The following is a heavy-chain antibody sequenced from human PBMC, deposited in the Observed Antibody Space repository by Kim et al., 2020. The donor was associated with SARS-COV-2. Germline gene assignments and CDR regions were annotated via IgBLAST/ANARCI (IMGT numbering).Heavy chain of an antibody. CDR3: TRLHDYGDYVGDY. Sequence: ASVKVSCKASGYSITGDYIHWVRQAPGQGLEWMGWIDPNSGGTHYGQKFQGRVTMTRDTSISTAYMELSSLKSDDTAVYYCTRLHDYGDYVGDYWGQGTLVTVSS. J-gene: IGHJ4*02. V-gene: IGHV1-2*02. D-gene: IGHD4-17*01. CDR1: GYSITGDY. CDR2: IDPNSGGT.